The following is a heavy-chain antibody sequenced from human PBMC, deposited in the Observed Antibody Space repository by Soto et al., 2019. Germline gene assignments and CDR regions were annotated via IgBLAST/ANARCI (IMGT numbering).Heavy chain of an antibody. Sequence: SETLSLTCTVSGGSISSGGYYWSWIRQHPGKGLEWIGYIYYSGSTYYNPSLKSRVTISVDTSKNQFSLKLSSVTAADTAVYYCARVFSYRPYFDYWGQGTLVTVSS. CDR3: ARVFSYRPYFDY. CDR1: GGSISSGGYY. CDR2: IYYSGST. J-gene: IGHJ4*02. D-gene: IGHD1-1*01. V-gene: IGHV4-31*03.